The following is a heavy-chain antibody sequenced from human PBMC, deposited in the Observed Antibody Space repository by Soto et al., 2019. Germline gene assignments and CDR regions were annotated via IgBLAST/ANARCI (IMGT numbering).Heavy chain of an antibody. CDR3: ARRSSSWYGNHYYYGMDV. J-gene: IGHJ6*02. CDR1: GYSFTSYW. CDR2: IYPGDSDT. D-gene: IGHD6-13*01. Sequence: PGESLKISCKGSGYSFTSYWIGWVRQMPGKGLEWMGIIYPGDSDTRYSPSFQGQVTISADTSISTAYLQWSSLKASDTAIYYCARRSSSWYGNHYYYGMDVWGPGTSVTVSS. V-gene: IGHV5-51*01.